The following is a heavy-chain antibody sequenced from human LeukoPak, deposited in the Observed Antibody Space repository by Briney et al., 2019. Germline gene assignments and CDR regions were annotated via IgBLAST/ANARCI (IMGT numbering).Heavy chain of an antibody. CDR3: ARDQITVAGTHYYYGMDV. Sequence: ASVKVSCKASGYTFTSYYMHWVRQAPGQGLEWMGIINPSGGSTSYAQKFQGRVTMTRDTSTSTVYMELSSLRSEDTAVYYCARDQITVAGTHYYYGMDVWGQGTTVTVSS. V-gene: IGHV1-46*01. J-gene: IGHJ6*02. CDR1: GYTFTSYY. D-gene: IGHD6-19*01. CDR2: INPSGGST.